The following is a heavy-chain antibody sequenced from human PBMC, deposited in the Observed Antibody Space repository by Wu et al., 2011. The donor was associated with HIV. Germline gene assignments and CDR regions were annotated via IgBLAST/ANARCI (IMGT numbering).Heavy chain of an antibody. J-gene: IGHJ6*02. CDR2: IIPLFNTV. V-gene: IGHV1-69*06. D-gene: IGHD5/OR15-5a*01. CDR3: AREESSLTRVSXYFYGMDV. CDR1: GGTFSSYA. Sequence: QVQLVQSGAEVKKPGSSVKVSCKASGGTFSSYAISWVRQAPGQGLEWMGRIIPLFNTVDYPQKFQGRLTITADKSTSTAYMELKSLRFDDTAVYYCAREESSLTRVSXYFYGMDVWGQGTTVTVSS.